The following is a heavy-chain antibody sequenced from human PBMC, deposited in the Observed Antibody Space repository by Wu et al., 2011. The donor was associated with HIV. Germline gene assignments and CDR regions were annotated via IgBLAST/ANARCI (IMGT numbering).Heavy chain of an antibody. CDR1: GYIFTSYG. CDR2: ISAYNGDT. D-gene: IGHD3-3*01. CDR3: VRGSTYYDFWSGYYTPYYMDV. J-gene: IGHJ6*04. V-gene: IGHV1-18*01. Sequence: QVQLVQSGAEVKKPGASVKVSCKASGYIFTSYGISWVRQAPGQGLEWMGWISAYNGDTNYAQKLQGRVTMTIDTSTSTAYMELRSLRSDDTAVYYCVRGSTYYDFWSGYYTPYYMDVWGKGTTVTVSS.